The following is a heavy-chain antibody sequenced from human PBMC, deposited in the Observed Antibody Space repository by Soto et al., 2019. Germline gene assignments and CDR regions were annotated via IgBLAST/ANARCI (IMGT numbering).Heavy chain of an antibody. Sequence: EVQLVESGGGLVQPGGSLRLSCAAPGITYSNYWMHWVRQAPGKGLVWVSRINSEGSSTSYADSVKGRFTISRDNXKNTMYLQMNSLRAEDTAVYYCARGRSGWYWYFDLWGRGTLVTVSS. J-gene: IGHJ2*01. V-gene: IGHV3-74*01. CDR2: INSEGSST. CDR3: ARGRSGWYWYFDL. CDR1: GITYSNYW. D-gene: IGHD6-19*01.